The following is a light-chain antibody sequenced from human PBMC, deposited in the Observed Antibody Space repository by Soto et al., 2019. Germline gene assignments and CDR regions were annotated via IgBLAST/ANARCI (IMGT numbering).Light chain of an antibody. CDR1: QGITSF. Sequence: IQLTQSPSSLAASVGDRVTITCRASQGITSFLAWYQQKPGKAPNLLIYAASTLQRGVPSRFSGSGSGTDFTLTISSLQPEDVATYYCQQLNSYPLTLGQGTRLEIK. J-gene: IGKJ5*01. CDR3: QQLNSYPLT. V-gene: IGKV1-9*01. CDR2: AAS.